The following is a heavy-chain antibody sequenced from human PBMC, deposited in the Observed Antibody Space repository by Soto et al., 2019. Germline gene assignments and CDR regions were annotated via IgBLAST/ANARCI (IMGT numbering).Heavy chain of an antibody. D-gene: IGHD2-15*01. Sequence: QVQLQESGPGLVKPSQTLSLTCTVSGGSISSGGYYWSWIRQHPGKGLEWIGYIYYSGSTYYNPSLKSRVTISVDTYKNQFSLKLSSLTAADTAVYYCARVSCSGGSCYSHDAFDIWGQGTMVTVSS. J-gene: IGHJ3*02. CDR1: GGSISSGGYY. CDR3: ARVSCSGGSCYSHDAFDI. V-gene: IGHV4-31*03. CDR2: IYYSGST.